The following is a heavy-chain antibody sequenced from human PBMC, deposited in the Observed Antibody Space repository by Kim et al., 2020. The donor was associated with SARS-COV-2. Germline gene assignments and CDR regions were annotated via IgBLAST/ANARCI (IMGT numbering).Heavy chain of an antibody. D-gene: IGHD6-19*01. CDR3: AKDPGGYSSGWYYFRIVGATTAWFDP. V-gene: IGHV3-30*18. CDR1: GFTFSSYG. J-gene: IGHJ5*02. Sequence: GGSLRLSCAASGFTFSSYGMHWVRQAPGKGLEWVAVISYDGSNKYYADSVKGRFTISRDNSKNTLYLQMNSLRAEDTAVYYCAKDPGGYSSGWYYFRIVGATTAWFDPWGQGTLVTVSS. CDR2: ISYDGSNK.